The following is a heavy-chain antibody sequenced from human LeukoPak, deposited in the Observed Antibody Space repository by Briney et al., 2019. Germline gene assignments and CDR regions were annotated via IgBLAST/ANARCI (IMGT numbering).Heavy chain of an antibody. CDR3: ARDYCSSTSCLLDY. Sequence: GGPLRLSCAASGFTFSSYAMHWVRQAPGKGLEYVSAISSNGGSTYYANSVKGRFTISRDNSKNTLYLQMGSLRAEDMAVYYCARDYCSSTSCLLDYWGQGTLVTVSS. CDR1: GFTFSSYA. CDR2: ISSNGGST. V-gene: IGHV3-64*01. D-gene: IGHD2-2*01. J-gene: IGHJ4*02.